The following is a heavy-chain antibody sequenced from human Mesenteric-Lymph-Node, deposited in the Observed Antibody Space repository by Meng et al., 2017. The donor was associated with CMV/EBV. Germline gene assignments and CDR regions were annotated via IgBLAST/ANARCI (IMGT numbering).Heavy chain of an antibody. Sequence: GESLKISCAASGFTFSSYSLNWVRQAPGKGLEWVSSIGTSGGLVYYEDSLKGRFTISRDNAKNSLYLQMDNLRAEDTAVYYCARNYYDSSGYYYFDYWGQGTLVTVSS. CDR3: ARNYYDSSGYYYFDY. D-gene: IGHD3-22*01. CDR1: GFTFSSYS. J-gene: IGHJ4*02. V-gene: IGHV3-21*01. CDR2: IGTSGGLV.